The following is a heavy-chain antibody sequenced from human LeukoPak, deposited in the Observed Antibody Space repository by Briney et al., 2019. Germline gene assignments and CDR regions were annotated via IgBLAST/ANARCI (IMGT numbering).Heavy chain of an antibody. CDR3: ARVIRAEKNPTFDI. CDR2: IYYSGIT. J-gene: IGHJ3*02. Sequence: SETLSLTCTVSGGSISSGDYYWSWIRQPPGKALEWIGYIYYSGITYYNLSLRSRFTISVDTSKNQFSLKLSSVTAADTAVFYCARVIRAEKNPTFDIWGQGTMVTVSS. V-gene: IGHV4-30-4*08. CDR1: GGSISSGDYY.